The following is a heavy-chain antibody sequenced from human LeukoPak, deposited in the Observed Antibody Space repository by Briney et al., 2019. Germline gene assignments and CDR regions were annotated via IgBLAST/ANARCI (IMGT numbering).Heavy chain of an antibody. J-gene: IGHJ4*02. V-gene: IGHV4-59*01. D-gene: IGHD2-21*01. Sequence: SETLSLTCTVSGGSISNYYWSWIRQPPGKGLEWIGYIYYSGSTNYNPSLKSRVTISGGRSKNQFSLKLSSVTAADTAVYYCARENAYCGGDCYRKYYFDYWGQGTLVTVSS. CDR1: GGSISNYY. CDR3: ARENAYCGGDCYRKYYFDY. CDR2: IYYSGST.